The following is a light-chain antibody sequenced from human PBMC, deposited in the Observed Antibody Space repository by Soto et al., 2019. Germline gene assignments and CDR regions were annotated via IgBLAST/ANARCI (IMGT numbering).Light chain of an antibody. CDR2: DVS. J-gene: IGLJ1*01. CDR1: SSDVGGYNY. CDR3: SPYTSSSPVDSV. V-gene: IGLV2-14*01. Sequence: QSVLTQPASVSGSPGQSSTISCTGTSSDVGGYNYVSWYQQHAGKAPKLMIYDVSNRPSGVSNRFSGSNSGNTASLTISGLQPHDHADYYCSPYTSSSPVDSVFGTGNKVTVL.